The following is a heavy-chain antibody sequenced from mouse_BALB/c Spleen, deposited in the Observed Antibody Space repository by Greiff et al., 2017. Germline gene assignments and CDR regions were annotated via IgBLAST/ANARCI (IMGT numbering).Heavy chain of an antibody. V-gene: IGHV1S126*01. CDR1: GYSFTSYW. D-gene: IGHD2-1*01. J-gene: IGHJ2*01. CDR3: AREGGNYAGFDY. Sequence: QVQLQQSGPQLVRPGASVKISCKASGYSFTSYWMHWVKQRPGQGLEWIGMIDPSDSETRLNQKFKDKATLTVDKSSSTAYMQLSSPTSEDSAVYYCAREGGNYAGFDYWGQGTTLTVSS. CDR2: IDPSDSET.